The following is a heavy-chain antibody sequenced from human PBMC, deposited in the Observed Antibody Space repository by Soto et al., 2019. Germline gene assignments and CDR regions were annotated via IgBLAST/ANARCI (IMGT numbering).Heavy chain of an antibody. V-gene: IGHV4-61*03. CDR3: ARASGSYNDHCFDY. Sequence: PSETLSLTCAVSGGSVSSANYYWSWIRQPPGKGLEWIGYIYYSGSTNYNPSLTSRVTISRDTSKNHFSLKLSSVTAADTAIYYCARASGSYNDHCFDYWGRGTLVTVSS. D-gene: IGHD1-1*01. CDR2: IYYSGST. CDR1: GGSVSSANYY. J-gene: IGHJ4*02.